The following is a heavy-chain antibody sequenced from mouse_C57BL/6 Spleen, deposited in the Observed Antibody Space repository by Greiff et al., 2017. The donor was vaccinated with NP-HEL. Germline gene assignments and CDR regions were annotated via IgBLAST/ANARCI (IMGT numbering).Heavy chain of an antibody. J-gene: IGHJ4*01. D-gene: IGHD1-1*01. CDR2: IDPSDSYT. CDR1: GYTFTSYW. CDR3: ASDYGSSIYAMDY. Sequence: VQLQESGAELVMPGASVKLSCKASGYTFTSYWMHWVKQRPGQGLEWIGEIDPSDSYTNYNQKFKGKSTLTVDKSSSTAYMQLSSLTSEDSAVYYCASDYGSSIYAMDYWGQGTSVTVSS. V-gene: IGHV1-69*01.